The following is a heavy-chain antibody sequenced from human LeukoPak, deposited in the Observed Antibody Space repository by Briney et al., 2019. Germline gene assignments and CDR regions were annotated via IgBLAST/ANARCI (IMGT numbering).Heavy chain of an antibody. CDR1: GGSFSGYY. Sequence: SETLSLTCAVYGGSFSGYYWSWIRQPPGKGLEWIGEINHSGSTNYNPSLKSRVTISLDTSKNQFSLKLSSVTAADTAVYYCARGRGIAVAGTISGFDYWGQGTLVTVSS. D-gene: IGHD6-19*01. J-gene: IGHJ4*02. CDR3: ARGRGIAVAGTISGFDY. CDR2: INHSGST. V-gene: IGHV4-34*01.